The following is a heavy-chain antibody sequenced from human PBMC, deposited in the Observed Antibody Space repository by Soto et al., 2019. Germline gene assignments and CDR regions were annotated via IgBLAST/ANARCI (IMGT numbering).Heavy chain of an antibody. Sequence: PSETLSLTCTVSGGSISSYYWSWIRQPPGKGLEWIGYIYYSGSTNYNPSLKSRVTISVDTSKNQFSLKLSSVTAADTAVYYCERMRSGWYCFDPWGQGTLVTVSS. D-gene: IGHD6-19*01. J-gene: IGHJ5*02. CDR2: IYYSGST. V-gene: IGHV4-59*01. CDR1: GGSISSYY. CDR3: ERMRSGWYCFDP.